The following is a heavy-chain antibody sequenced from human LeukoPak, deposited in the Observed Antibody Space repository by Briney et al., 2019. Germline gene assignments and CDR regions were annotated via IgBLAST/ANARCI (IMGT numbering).Heavy chain of an antibody. CDR1: GFTFRSYW. CDR2: ISGSGGST. Sequence: GGSLRLSCAASGFTFRSYWMNWVRQAPGKGLEWVSAISGSGGSTYYADSVKGRFTISRDNSKNTLYLQMNSLRAEDTAVYYCAKLTTVTKQHYYYYMDVWGKGTTVTVSS. CDR3: AKLTTVTKQHYYYYMDV. J-gene: IGHJ6*03. V-gene: IGHV3-23*01. D-gene: IGHD4-11*01.